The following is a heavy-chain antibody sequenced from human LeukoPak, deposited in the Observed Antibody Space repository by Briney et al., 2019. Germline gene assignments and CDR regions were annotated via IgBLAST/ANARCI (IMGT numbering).Heavy chain of an antibody. CDR2: ISGSGGST. CDR3: AKDRGYSYGLFDY. D-gene: IGHD5-18*01. Sequence: PGGSLRLSCAASGFTFSSYAMSWVRQAPGKGLEWVSAISGSGGSTYYADPVKGRFTISRDNSKNTLYLQMNSLRAEDTAVYYCAKDRGYSYGLFDYWGQGTLVTVSS. CDR1: GFTFSSYA. V-gene: IGHV3-23*01. J-gene: IGHJ4*02.